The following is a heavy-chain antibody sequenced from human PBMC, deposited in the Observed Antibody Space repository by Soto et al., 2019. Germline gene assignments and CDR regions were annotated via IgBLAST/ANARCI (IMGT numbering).Heavy chain of an antibody. J-gene: IGHJ3*02. CDR3: AKDLDSYGPNDAFDI. V-gene: IGHV3-23*01. CDR1: GFTFSSYA. Sequence: VGSLRLSGAASGFTFSSYAMSWVRQAPGKGLEWVSAISGSGGSTYYADSVKGRFTISRDNSKNTLYLQMNSLRAEDTAVYYCAKDLDSYGPNDAFDIWGQGTMVTVSS. D-gene: IGHD2-21*01. CDR2: ISGSGGST.